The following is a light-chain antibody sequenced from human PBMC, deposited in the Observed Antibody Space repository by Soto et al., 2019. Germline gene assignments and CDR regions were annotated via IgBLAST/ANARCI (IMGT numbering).Light chain of an antibody. Sequence: QPVLTQSPSASASLGASVKLTCTLSSGHSSYAIAWHQQQPEKGPRYLMKLNSDGSHSKGDGIPDRFSGSSSGAERYLTISSLQSEDEADYYCPTWGTGILVFGGGTKLTVL. CDR1: SGHSSYA. CDR3: PTWGTGILV. V-gene: IGLV4-69*01. J-gene: IGLJ2*01. CDR2: LNSDGSH.